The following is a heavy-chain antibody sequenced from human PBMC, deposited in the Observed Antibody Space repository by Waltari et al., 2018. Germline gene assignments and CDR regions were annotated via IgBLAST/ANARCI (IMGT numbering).Heavy chain of an antibody. V-gene: IGHV4-34*01. CDR2: INHSGST. Sequence: QVQLQQWGAGLLKPSETLSLTCAVYGGSFRGYYWSWIRQPPGKGLEWIGEINHSGSTNYNPSLKSRVTISVDTSKNQCSLKLSSVTAAVTAVYYCARGAFGIVVVIAQRTEGDAFDIWGQGTMVTVSS. CDR3: ARGAFGIVVVIAQRTEGDAFDI. J-gene: IGHJ3*02. D-gene: IGHD2-21*01. CDR1: GGSFRGYY.